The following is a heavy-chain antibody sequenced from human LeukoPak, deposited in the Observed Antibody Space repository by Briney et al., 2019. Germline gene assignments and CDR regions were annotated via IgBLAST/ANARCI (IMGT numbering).Heavy chain of an antibody. J-gene: IGHJ4*02. D-gene: IGHD5-18*01. Sequence: SETLSLTCTVSGGSISSYYWSWIRQPPGKGLEWIGYISYSGSTNYNPSLKRRVTISVDTSKNQFSLKLSSVTAADTAVYYCARGSSGYSYGWGQGTLVTVSS. CDR1: GGSISSYY. CDR2: ISYSGST. CDR3: ARGSSGYSYG. V-gene: IGHV4-59*01.